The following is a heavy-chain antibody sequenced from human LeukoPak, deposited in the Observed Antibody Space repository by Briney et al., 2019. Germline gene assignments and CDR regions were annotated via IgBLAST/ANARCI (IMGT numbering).Heavy chain of an antibody. D-gene: IGHD6-19*01. J-gene: IGHJ6*02. CDR2: ISTSGDIT. V-gene: IGHV3-23*01. Sequence: GGSLRLSCAASGFIFTTYAMSWVRQVPGKGLQWVSLISTSGDITYYADSVKGRFTISRDNAKNTLYLQMNSLRAEDTAVYYCAREAGIAVAGSPYDYYGMDVWGQGTTVTVSS. CDR3: AREAGIAVAGSPYDYYGMDV. CDR1: GFIFTTYA.